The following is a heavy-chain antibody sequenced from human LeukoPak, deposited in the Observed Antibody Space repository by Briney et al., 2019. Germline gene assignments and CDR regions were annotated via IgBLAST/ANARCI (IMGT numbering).Heavy chain of an antibody. D-gene: IGHD3-22*01. CDR3: ARHLGGYTHFDY. V-gene: IGHV5-10-1*01. Sequence: GESLKISCKGSGYSFTNYWITWVRQMPGKGLECVGKIDPSDSYTNYSPSFQGHVTISADKSINTAHLQWSSLEASDTAIYFCARHLGGYTHFDYWGQGTLVTVSS. CDR2: IDPSDSYT. J-gene: IGHJ4*02. CDR1: GYSFTNYW.